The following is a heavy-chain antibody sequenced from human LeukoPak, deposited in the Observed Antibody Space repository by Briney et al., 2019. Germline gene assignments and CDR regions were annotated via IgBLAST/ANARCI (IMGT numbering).Heavy chain of an antibody. CDR2: IAYSGST. J-gene: IGHJ4*02. Sequence: SETLSLTCSVSGASISSYYWNWIRQPPGKGREWIGYIAYSGSTNYTPSLKRRVTISLDTSKNQFSLKLTSVTAADTALYYCARNYYGSGSFYVHNWGQGTLVTVSS. V-gene: IGHV4-59*01. D-gene: IGHD3-10*01. CDR1: GASISSYY. CDR3: ARNYYGSGSFYVHN.